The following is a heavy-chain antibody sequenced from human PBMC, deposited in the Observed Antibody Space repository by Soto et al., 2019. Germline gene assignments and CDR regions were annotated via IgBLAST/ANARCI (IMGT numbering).Heavy chain of an antibody. CDR1: GYTFTSYD. Sequence: VSVKVSCKASGYTFTSYDTNWVRQATGQGLEWMGWMNPNSGNTGYAQKFQGRVTMTRNTSISTAYMELSSLRSEDTAVYYCARGFYSSGYYTQYYYYMDVWGKGTTVTVSS. CDR3: ARGFYSSGYYTQYYYYMDV. V-gene: IGHV1-8*01. J-gene: IGHJ6*03. CDR2: MNPNSGNT. D-gene: IGHD3-3*01.